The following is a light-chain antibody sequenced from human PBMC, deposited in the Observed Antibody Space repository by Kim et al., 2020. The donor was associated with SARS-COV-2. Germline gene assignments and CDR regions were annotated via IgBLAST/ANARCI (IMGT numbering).Light chain of an antibody. CDR2: MAS. J-gene: IGKJ2*01. CDR3: QQYFSSPYT. Sequence: RATIHCKSGPSVLYSSNNKNFLAWYQQKPGQPPKVLIYMASTRESGVPDRCSEGGSATDFTLTISSLQAEDVAVYFCQQYFSSPYTFGQGTKLEI. CDR1: PSVLYSSNNKNF. V-gene: IGKV4-1*01.